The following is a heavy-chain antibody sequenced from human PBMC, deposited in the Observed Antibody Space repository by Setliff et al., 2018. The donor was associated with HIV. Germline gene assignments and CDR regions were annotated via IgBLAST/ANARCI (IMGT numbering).Heavy chain of an antibody. V-gene: IGHV4-59*12. CDR2: TFDNGNT. Sequence: SETLSLTCSISGGSISFYYWNWLRQTPGKGLEWIAYTFDNGNTHYNPSLTSRVTLSVDTSKNQFFLKLTSLSAADTAVYYCARDRIEVVVDGPHDVFDVWGRGTTVTVSS. D-gene: IGHD2-15*01. CDR1: GGSISFYY. CDR3: ARDRIEVVVDGPHDVFDV. J-gene: IGHJ3*01.